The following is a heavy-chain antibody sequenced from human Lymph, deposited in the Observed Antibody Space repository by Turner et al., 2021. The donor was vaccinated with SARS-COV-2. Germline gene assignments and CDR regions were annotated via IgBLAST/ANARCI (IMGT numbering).Heavy chain of an antibody. V-gene: IGHV3-30*04. CDR3: ARGRDSSGWVDY. CDR2: ISYDESDK. Sequence: VPLVESGGGVVLPGSSLRLSCAASGFPFSSYAMHWVRQAPGKGLEWVAFISYDESDKYYADSVKGRFTFSRDNSKNTMYLRMNSLRAEDTAVYNCARGRDSSGWVDYWGQGTLVTVSS. CDR1: GFPFSSYA. D-gene: IGHD3-22*01. J-gene: IGHJ4*02.